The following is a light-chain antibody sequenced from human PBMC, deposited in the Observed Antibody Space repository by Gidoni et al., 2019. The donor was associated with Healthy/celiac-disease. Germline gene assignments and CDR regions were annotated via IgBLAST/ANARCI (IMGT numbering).Light chain of an antibody. J-gene: IGKJ4*01. CDR3: QQRSNWPLT. CDR1: QSVSSY. CDR2: DAS. V-gene: IGKV3-11*01. Sequence: EIVLTQSPATLSLFPGERATLSCRASQSVSSYLAWDQQKPGQAPRLLIYDASNRATGIPARFSGSGSGTDFTLTISSLEPEDFAVYYCQQRSNWPLTFGGGTKVEIK.